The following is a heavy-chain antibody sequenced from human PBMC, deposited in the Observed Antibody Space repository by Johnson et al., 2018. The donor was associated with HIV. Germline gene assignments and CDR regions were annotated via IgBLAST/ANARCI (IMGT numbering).Heavy chain of an antibody. CDR3: ARDHRAYFGGDCYSDAFDI. V-gene: IGHV3-33*08. D-gene: IGHD2-21*02. CDR2: IWYDGSNK. J-gene: IGHJ3*02. CDR1: GFTFDDYG. Sequence: QVQLVESGGGVVRPGGSLRLSCAASGFTFDDYGMSWVRQAPGKGLEWVAVIWYDGSNKYYADSVKGRFTISRDNSKNTLYLQMNSLRAEDTAVYYCARDHRAYFGGDCYSDAFDIWGQGTMVTVSS.